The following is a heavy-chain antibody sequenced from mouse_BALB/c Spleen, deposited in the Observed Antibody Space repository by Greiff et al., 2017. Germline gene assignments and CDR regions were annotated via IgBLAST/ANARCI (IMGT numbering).Heavy chain of an antibody. CDR1: GYTFSSYW. CDR2: ILHGSGST. D-gene: IGHD1-1*01. CDR3: ARYGDYYGSSYAMDY. Sequence: VKLQQSGAELMKPGASVKISCKATGYTFSSYWIEWVKQRPGHGLEWIGEILHGSGSTNYNEKFKGKATFTADTSSNTAYMQLSSLTSEDSAVYYCARYGDYYGSSYAMDYWGQGTSVTVSS. V-gene: IGHV1-9*01. J-gene: IGHJ4*01.